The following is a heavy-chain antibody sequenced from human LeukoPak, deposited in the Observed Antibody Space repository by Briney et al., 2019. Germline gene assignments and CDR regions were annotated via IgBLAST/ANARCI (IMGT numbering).Heavy chain of an antibody. CDR1: GYTFTSYD. D-gene: IGHD4-17*01. J-gene: IGHJ4*02. V-gene: IGHV1-8*01. CDR3: ARGSFYGEGFDY. CDR2: MNPNSGNT. Sequence: ASAKVSCKASGYTFTSYDINWVRQATGQGLEWMGWMNPNSGNTGYAQKFQGRVTMTRNTSISTAYMELSSLRSEDTAVYYCARGSFYGEGFDYWGQGTLVTVSS.